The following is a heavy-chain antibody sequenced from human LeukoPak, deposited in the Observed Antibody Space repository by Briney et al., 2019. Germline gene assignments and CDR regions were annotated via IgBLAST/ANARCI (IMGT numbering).Heavy chain of an antibody. V-gene: IGHV1-18*01. CDR1: GYTFSSYG. D-gene: IGHD3-10*01. CDR3: ARAGFGDLIAGPDF. Sequence: ASVKVSCKASGYTFSSYGISWVRQAPGQGLEWMGWISAYSGNTNYAQKLQCRVIMTTDTSTSTAYMDLRSLRSDDTAVYYCARAGFGDLIAGPDFWGQGTLVTVSS. CDR2: ISAYSGNT. J-gene: IGHJ4*02.